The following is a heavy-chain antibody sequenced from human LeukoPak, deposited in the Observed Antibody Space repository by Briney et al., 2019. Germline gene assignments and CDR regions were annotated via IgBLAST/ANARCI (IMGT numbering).Heavy chain of an antibody. CDR1: GYSISSNYY. J-gene: IGHJ4*02. CDR2: IYHSGST. Sequence: SETPSLTCTVSGYSISSNYYWGWIRQPPGKGLEWIGSIYHSGSTDYNPSLKSRVTLSVDTSKNQFSLELSSVTAADTAVYYCARGSNYHYFDYWGQGALVTVSS. D-gene: IGHD4-11*01. V-gene: IGHV4-38-2*02. CDR3: ARGSNYHYFDY.